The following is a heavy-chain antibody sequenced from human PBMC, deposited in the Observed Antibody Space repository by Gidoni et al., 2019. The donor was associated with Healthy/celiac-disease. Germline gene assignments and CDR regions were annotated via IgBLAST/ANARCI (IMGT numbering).Heavy chain of an antibody. J-gene: IGHJ3*02. D-gene: IGHD6-19*01. Sequence: QVQLQESGPGLVKPSQTLSLTCTVSGGSISSGSYYWSWIRQPAGKGLEWIGRIYTSGSTNYNPSLKSRVTISVDTSKNQFSLKLSSVTAADTAVYYCAGDPSSIAVAGRSDFDIWGQGTMVTVSS. V-gene: IGHV4-61*02. CDR2: IYTSGST. CDR3: AGDPSSIAVAGRSDFDI. CDR1: GGSISSGSYY.